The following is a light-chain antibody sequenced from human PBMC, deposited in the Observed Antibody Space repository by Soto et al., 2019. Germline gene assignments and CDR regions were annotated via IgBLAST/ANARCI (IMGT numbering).Light chain of an antibody. V-gene: IGKV1-5*01. CDR3: QQYNSYSRYT. J-gene: IGKJ2*01. Sequence: DIQMTQSPSTLSASVGDRVTITCRASQSISSRLAWYQQRPGKAPKLLICDASSLQSGVPSRFSGSGSGTEFPLTITSLQPDDFATYYCQQYNSYSRYTFGQGTKLEIK. CDR2: DAS. CDR1: QSISSR.